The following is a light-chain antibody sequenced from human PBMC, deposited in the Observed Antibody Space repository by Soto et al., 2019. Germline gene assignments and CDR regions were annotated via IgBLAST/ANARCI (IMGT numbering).Light chain of an antibody. Sequence: DIQMTQSPSSLSASVGDRVTITCRASQTISFYLHWYQQKPGNAPKLLIYAASNLQSGVPSRFSASGSGTQFNLTLNSLQPEDFATYCCQPAYRTPWTFGQGTKVEIK. J-gene: IGKJ1*01. CDR3: QPAYRTPWT. CDR2: AAS. CDR1: QTISFY. V-gene: IGKV1-39*01.